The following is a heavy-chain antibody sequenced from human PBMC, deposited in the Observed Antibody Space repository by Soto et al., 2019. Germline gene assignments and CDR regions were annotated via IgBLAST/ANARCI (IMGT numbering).Heavy chain of an antibody. CDR2: VYSSGST. CDR1: GGSITNNY. D-gene: IGHD2-8*01. Sequence: PSETLSLTCTVSGGSITNNYWSWIRQFPGKGLEWIGYVYSSGSTKHNPSLKSRVTISVDTAKNQFSLKLSSVTAADAAIYYCARHLPNYYYYYMDVWGKGATVTVSS. CDR3: ARHLPNYYYYYMDV. V-gene: IGHV4-59*08. J-gene: IGHJ6*03.